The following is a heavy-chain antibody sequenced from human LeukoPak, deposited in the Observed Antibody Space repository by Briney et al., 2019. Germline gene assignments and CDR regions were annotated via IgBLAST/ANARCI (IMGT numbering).Heavy chain of an antibody. CDR2: IWYDGSNK. CDR1: GFTFSSYG. CDR3: ARVGSGNFLGAFDI. J-gene: IGHJ3*02. Sequence: ALRLSCAASGFTFSSYGMHWVRQAPGKGLEWVAVIWYDGSNKYYADSVKGRFTISRDNSKNTLYLQMNSLRAEDTAVYYCARVGSGNFLGAFDIWGQGPMVTVSS. D-gene: IGHD1-26*01. V-gene: IGHV3-33*01.